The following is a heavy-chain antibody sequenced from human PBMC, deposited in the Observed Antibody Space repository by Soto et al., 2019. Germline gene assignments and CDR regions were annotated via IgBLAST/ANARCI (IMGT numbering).Heavy chain of an antibody. CDR1: GYSFTSYW. V-gene: IGHV5-51*01. CDR2: IYPGDSDT. Sequence: GESLKISCKGSGYSFTSYWIGWVRQMPGKGLEWMGIIYPGDSDTRYSPSFQGQVTISADKSISTAYLQWSSLRSDDTAIYYCARVVLLVVTSTYIWLDPWGQGTLVTVSS. D-gene: IGHD2-21*02. J-gene: IGHJ5*02. CDR3: ARVVLLVVTSTYIWLDP.